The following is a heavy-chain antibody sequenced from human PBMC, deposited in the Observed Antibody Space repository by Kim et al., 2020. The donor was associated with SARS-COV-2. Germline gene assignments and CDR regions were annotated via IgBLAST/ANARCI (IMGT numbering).Heavy chain of an antibody. CDR3: ARERQGGY. Sequence: ASVKVSCKASGYTFTNYGISWVRQAPGQGLEWMGWISTYNGNTNYSQKFQGRVTMTTDTSTTTAYMELRSLRSDDTALYYCARERQGGYWGQGTLVTVS. J-gene: IGHJ4*02. V-gene: IGHV1-18*01. CDR2: ISTYNGNT. CDR1: GYTFTNYG. D-gene: IGHD3-16*01.